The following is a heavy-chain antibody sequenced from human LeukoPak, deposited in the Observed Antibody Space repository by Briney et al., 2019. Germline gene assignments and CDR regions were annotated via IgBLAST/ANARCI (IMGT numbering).Heavy chain of an antibody. V-gene: IGHV1-8*02. D-gene: IGHD6-19*01. Sequence: ASVKVSCKASGYTFTTYDINWVRQATGQGLEWVGWMNPNSANTGYAQKFQGRVTMTRNTSISTAYMELSSLRSEDTAVYYCARGYPMAYSSGWFGSRSYTFDPWGQGTLVTVSS. J-gene: IGHJ5*02. CDR3: ARGYPMAYSSGWFGSRSYTFDP. CDR2: MNPNSANT. CDR1: GYTFTTYD.